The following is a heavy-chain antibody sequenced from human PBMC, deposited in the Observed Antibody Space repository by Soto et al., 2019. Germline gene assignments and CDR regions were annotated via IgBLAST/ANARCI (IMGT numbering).Heavy chain of an antibody. CDR3: ARGGVSTRTFDY. Sequence: PGESLKISCKGSGYNFAVSWIAWVRQMPGKGLELMAIIYPSDSDTRYRPSFQVQVTISDDKSISAAYLQSSSLRASDTAMYYCARGGVSTRTFDYWGQGTPVTVSS. CDR1: GYNFAVSW. CDR2: IYPSDSDT. J-gene: IGHJ4*02. D-gene: IGHD3-3*01. V-gene: IGHV5-51*01.